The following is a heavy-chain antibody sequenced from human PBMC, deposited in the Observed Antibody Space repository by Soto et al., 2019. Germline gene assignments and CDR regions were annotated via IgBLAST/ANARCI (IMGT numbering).Heavy chain of an antibody. CDR2: ISYDGSNK. V-gene: IGHV3-30-3*01. D-gene: IGHD6-13*01. CDR1: GLTFSTYA. J-gene: IGHJ4*02. Sequence: GGSLRLSCVASGLTFSTYAMHWVRQAPGKGLEWVAKISYDGSNKYYADSVKGRFTISRDTSKNTLFLQMSSLRFEDTAVYYCAVAAAAYTDYFDYWGQGTLVTVSS. CDR3: AVAAAAYTDYFDY.